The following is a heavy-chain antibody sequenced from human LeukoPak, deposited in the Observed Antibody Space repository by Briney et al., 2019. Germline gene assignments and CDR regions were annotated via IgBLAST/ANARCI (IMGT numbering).Heavy chain of an antibody. CDR1: GGTFSSDA. D-gene: IGHD3-3*01. V-gene: IGHV1-69*05. CDR2: IIPIFGTA. J-gene: IGHJ5*02. CDR3: ARGSGLRFLEWLFPNDP. Sequence: GSSVKVSCKASGGTFSSDAISWVRQAPGQGFEWMGGIIPIFGTANYAQKFQGRVTITTDESTSTAYMELSSLRSEDTAVYYCARGSGLRFLEWLFPNDPWGQGTLVTVSS.